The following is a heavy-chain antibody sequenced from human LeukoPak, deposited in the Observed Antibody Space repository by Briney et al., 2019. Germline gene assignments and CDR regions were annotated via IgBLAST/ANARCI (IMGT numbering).Heavy chain of an antibody. J-gene: IGHJ5*02. V-gene: IGHV4-61*02. Sequence: SETLSLTCTVSGGSISSGSYYWSWIRQPAGKGLEWIGRIYTSGSTNYNPSLKSRVTISVDTSKNQFSLKLSSVTAADTAVYYCARGYSSSWYFNWFDPWGQGTLVTVSS. CDR1: GGSISSGSYY. CDR3: ARGYSSSWYFNWFDP. CDR2: IYTSGST. D-gene: IGHD6-13*01.